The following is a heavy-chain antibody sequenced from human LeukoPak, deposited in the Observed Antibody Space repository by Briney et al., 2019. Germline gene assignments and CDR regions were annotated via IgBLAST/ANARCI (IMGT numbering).Heavy chain of an antibody. CDR3: ARAGGSYSLDY. Sequence: RGRSLRLSCAASGFIFSTYAMHWVRQAPGKGLEWVALILYDGNNEYYADSVKGHFTISRDNSENTLYLQMNSLRAERTAVYYCARAGGSYSLDYWGQGTLVTVSS. CDR1: GFIFSTYA. D-gene: IGHD3-22*01. V-gene: IGHV3-30*04. CDR2: ILYDGNNE. J-gene: IGHJ4*02.